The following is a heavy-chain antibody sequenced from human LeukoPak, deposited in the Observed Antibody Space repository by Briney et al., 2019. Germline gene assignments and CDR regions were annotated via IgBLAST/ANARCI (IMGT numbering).Heavy chain of an antibody. J-gene: IGHJ2*01. CDR1: GYSISSGYY. V-gene: IGHV4-61*01. CDR3: ARVYYSSSYDYWYFDL. D-gene: IGHD6-13*01. Sequence: SETLSLTCTVSGYSISSGYYWGWIRQPPGKGLEWIGYKDYSGSTNYNRSLKSRVTISVDTSKNQFSLKLSSVTAADTAVYYCARVYYSSSYDYWYFDLWGRGTLVTVSP. CDR2: KDYSGST.